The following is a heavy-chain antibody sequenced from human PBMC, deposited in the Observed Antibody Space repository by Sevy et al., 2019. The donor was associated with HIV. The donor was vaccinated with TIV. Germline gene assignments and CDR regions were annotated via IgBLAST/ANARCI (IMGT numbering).Heavy chain of an antibody. CDR3: AKAPNGYYGSGREGYYFDY. CDR1: GFTFSSYA. CDR2: ISGSGGST. V-gene: IGHV3-23*01. D-gene: IGHD3-10*01. J-gene: IGHJ4*02. Sequence: GGSLRLSCAASGFTFSSYAMSWVRQAPGKGLEWVSAISGSGGSTYYADSVKGRFTISRDNSKNTRYLQMNSPRAEDTAVYYCAKAPNGYYGSGREGYYFDYWGQGTLVTVSS.